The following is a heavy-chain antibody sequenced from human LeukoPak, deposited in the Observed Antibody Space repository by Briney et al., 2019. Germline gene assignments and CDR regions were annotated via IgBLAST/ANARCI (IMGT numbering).Heavy chain of an antibody. CDR3: ARHRVVIAIDGWFDP. J-gene: IGHJ5*02. Sequence: SETLSLTCTVSGGSISSSSYYWGWIRQPPGKGLEWIGSIYYSGSTYYNPSLKSRVTISVDTSKNQFSLKLSSVTAADTAVYYCARHRVVIAIDGWFDPWGQGTLVTVSS. V-gene: IGHV4-39*01. CDR2: IYYSGST. CDR1: GGSISSSSYY. D-gene: IGHD2-21*01.